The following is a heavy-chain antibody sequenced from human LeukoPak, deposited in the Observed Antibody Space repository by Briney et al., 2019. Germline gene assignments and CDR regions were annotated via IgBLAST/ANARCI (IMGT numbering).Heavy chain of an antibody. J-gene: IGHJ5*02. CDR3: ARSSNWNDWFDP. CDR2: IYTSGST. CDR1: GGSVTGYY. D-gene: IGHD1-1*01. Sequence: SETLSLTCTVSGGSVTGYYWSWIWRPPGKGLEWIGYIYTSGSTRYNSSLKSRVTISVDTSKNQFSLNLSSVTAADTAVYFCARSSNWNDWFDPWGQGTLVTVSS. V-gene: IGHV4-4*09.